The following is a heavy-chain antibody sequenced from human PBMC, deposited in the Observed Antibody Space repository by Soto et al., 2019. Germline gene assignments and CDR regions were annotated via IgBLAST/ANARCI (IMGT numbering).Heavy chain of an antibody. CDR3: AGGGELAGWMPFDS. CDR1: GGTFNTYG. V-gene: IGHV1-69*01. D-gene: IGHD6-19*01. Sequence: QVHLVQSGAEVKKPGSSVKVSCRASGGTFNTYGFNWVRQAPGQGLEWMGGIIPLFGTTTYAQNFQGRVNITADQSTTTAYMEMSRLTSEDTAVYFWAGGGELAGWMPFDSWGQGTLVTVSS. CDR2: IIPLFGTT. J-gene: IGHJ4*02.